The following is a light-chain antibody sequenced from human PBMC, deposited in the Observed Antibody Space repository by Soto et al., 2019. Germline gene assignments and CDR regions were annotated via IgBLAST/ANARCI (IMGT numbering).Light chain of an antibody. CDR3: QQYHHWRT. J-gene: IGKJ1*01. CDR1: QSIGSN. CDR2: NAS. V-gene: IGKV3-15*01. Sequence: EIMITQFPASLSLSPGEKANPSRRASQSIGSNLAWYQQKPGQAPSLLIYNASTRATGFPPRFGGSGSGTEFALTISSLQSEDSALYFCQQYHHWRTFGQGTKVDIK.